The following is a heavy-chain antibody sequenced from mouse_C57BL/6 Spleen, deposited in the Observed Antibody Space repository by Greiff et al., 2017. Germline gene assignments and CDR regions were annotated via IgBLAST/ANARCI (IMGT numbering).Heavy chain of an antibody. CDR1: GYTFTSYW. Sequence: QVQLQQPGAELVRPGSSVKLSCKASGYTFTSYWMHWVKQRPIQGLEWIGNIDPSDSETHYNQKFKDKATLTVDKSSSTAYMQLSSLTSEDSAVSYCARDGYYYFDYWGQGTTLTVSS. D-gene: IGHD2-3*01. V-gene: IGHV1-52*01. CDR2: IDPSDSET. CDR3: ARDGYYYFDY. J-gene: IGHJ2*01.